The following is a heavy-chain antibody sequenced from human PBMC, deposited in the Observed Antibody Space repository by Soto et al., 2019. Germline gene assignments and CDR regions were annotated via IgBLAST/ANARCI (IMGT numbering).Heavy chain of an antibody. D-gene: IGHD3-9*01. V-gene: IGHV4-34*01. CDR1: SGSFVGYY. CDR3: ARDAKSYYYDTTKYYFDS. J-gene: IGHJ4*02. CDR2: INHSGNT. Sequence: TSETLSLTCSVSSGSFVGYYWNWIRQPPGRGLEWIGEINHSGNTNYNPSLKSRVTISVDASKNQFSLKVISVTAADTAVYYCARDAKSYYYDTTKYYFDSWGQGTLVTVSS.